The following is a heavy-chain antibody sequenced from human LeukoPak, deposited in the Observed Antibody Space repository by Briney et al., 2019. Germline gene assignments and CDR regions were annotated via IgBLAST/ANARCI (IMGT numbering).Heavy chain of an antibody. CDR3: ARTDTAMATDAFDI. J-gene: IGHJ3*02. Sequence: ASVKVSCKASGYTVTGYYMHWVRQAPGQGLEWMGWINPNSGGTNYAQKFQGRVTMTRDTSISTAYMELSRLRSDDTAVYYCARTDTAMATDAFDIWGQGTMVTVSS. CDR2: INPNSGGT. CDR1: GYTVTGYY. V-gene: IGHV1-2*02. D-gene: IGHD5-18*01.